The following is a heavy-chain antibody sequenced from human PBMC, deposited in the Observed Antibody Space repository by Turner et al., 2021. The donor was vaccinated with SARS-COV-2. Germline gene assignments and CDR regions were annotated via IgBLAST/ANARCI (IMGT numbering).Heavy chain of an antibody. CDR1: GFIFSSYW. V-gene: IGHV3-74*01. J-gene: IGHJ4*02. D-gene: IGHD6-19*01. Sequence: DVQLVESGGGFVQPGGSLRLSCAASGFIFSSYWMHWVRQAPGKGLVWVSRSNRDGSSTSYSDSVKGRFTISRDNVKNTLYLQMNSLRAEDTAVYYCARGSSSGWYKAVDYWGQGTLVTVSS. CDR3: ARGSSSGWYKAVDY. CDR2: SNRDGSST.